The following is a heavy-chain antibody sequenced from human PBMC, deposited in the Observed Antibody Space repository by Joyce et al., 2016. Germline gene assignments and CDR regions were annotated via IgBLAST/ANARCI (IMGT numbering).Heavy chain of an antibody. CDR2: INPGGGGT. CDR1: GYAFISYY. CDR3: ARALVPAAAFDF. D-gene: IGHD2-2*01. V-gene: IGHV1-46*01. Sequence: QVQLVQSGAEVKKPGASVRVSCKASGYAFISYYVHWVRQAPGQGIDWMGIINPGGGGTNYAKKFLGRVTLNRDTSTNTVYLDLSSLRSEDTAIYYCARALVPAAAFDFWGQGTLVTVSS. J-gene: IGHJ4*02.